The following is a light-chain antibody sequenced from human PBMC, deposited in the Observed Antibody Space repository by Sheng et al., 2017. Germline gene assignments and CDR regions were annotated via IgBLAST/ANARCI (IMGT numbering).Light chain of an antibody. CDR1: QAVSRY. J-gene: IGKJ4*01. CDR3: QQFDSATLT. Sequence: DIPLIQSPSSLSASVGDTVTITCRAIQAVSRYLAWYQQRPGKPPTLLIYSASTLQSGVPSRFSGSGSGTHFTLTISSLQPADVGTYYCQQFDSATLTFGGGTKVEI. V-gene: IGKV1-27*01. CDR2: SAS.